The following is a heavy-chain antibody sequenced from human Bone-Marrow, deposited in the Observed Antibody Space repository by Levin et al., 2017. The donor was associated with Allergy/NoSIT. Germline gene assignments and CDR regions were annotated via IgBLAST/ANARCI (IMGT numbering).Heavy chain of an antibody. D-gene: IGHD6-19*01. J-gene: IGHJ4*02. CDR1: GFTFSSYG. CDR2: MSDDGSKK. V-gene: IGHV3-30*18. CDR3: AKAYSNGWYFEY. Sequence: QSGGSLRLSCVASGFTFSSYGMHWVRQAPGKGLEWVAVMSDDGSKKYYADYVKGRFTISRDNSKKSLYLQMNSLRPEDTAVYYCAKAYSNGWYFEYWGQGTLVTVSS.